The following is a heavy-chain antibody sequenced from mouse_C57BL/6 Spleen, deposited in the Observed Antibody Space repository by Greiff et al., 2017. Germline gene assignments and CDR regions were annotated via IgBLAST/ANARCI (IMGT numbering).Heavy chain of an antibody. CDR3: ARGSPYGDAMDY. J-gene: IGHJ4*01. Sequence: QVQLQQPGTELVKPGASVKLSCKASGYTFTSYCMHWVKQRPGQGLEWIGNINPSNGGTNYNEKFKSKATLTVDKSSSTAYMQLSSLTSEDSAVYYCARGSPYGDAMDYWGQGTSVTVSS. CDR1: GYTFTSYC. V-gene: IGHV1-53*01. CDR2: INPSNGGT. D-gene: IGHD1-1*01.